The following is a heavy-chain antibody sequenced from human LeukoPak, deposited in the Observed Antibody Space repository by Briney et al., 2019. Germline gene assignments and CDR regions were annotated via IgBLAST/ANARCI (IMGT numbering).Heavy chain of an antibody. CDR2: IYYSGST. D-gene: IGHD2-2*01. CDR3: ARVVVVPAATGFDP. V-gene: IGHV4-59*01. CDR1: GGSISSYY. Sequence: SETLSLTCTVSGGSISSYYWSWIRQPPGKGLEWIGYIYYSGSTNYNPSLKSRVTISVDTSKNQFSLKLSSVTAADTAVYYCARVVVVPAATGFDPWGQGTLVTVSS. J-gene: IGHJ5*02.